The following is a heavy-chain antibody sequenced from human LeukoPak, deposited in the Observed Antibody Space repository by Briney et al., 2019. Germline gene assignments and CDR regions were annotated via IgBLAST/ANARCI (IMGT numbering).Heavy chain of an antibody. CDR2: IYYNGLT. Sequence: SETLSLTCTVSGGSVSPYYWTWIRQTPGKGLDWIGYIYYNGLTSYNPSLRSRVSLLVDTAKNQLSLKLTSMTAADTAVYYCTREVSTVTFDYWGHGTLVTVSS. V-gene: IGHV4-59*02. CDR1: GGSVSPYY. CDR3: TREVSTVTFDY. J-gene: IGHJ4*01. D-gene: IGHD4-17*01.